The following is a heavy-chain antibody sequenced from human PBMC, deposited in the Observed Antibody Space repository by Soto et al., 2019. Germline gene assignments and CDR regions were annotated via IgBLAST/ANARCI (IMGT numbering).Heavy chain of an antibody. CDR2: IIPIFAIA. Sequence: GASVKVPCKPSGGTFSSYAISWVRQAPVQGLEWMGGIIPIFAIANSAENFQGRVTITADESTSTAYMALSSLRSEDTAVYYCARRDFYYYYSSGYYLRNWFDTWGQGTLVNVSS. CDR1: GGTFSSYA. V-gene: IGHV1-69*13. D-gene: IGHD3-22*01. CDR3: ARRDFYYYYSSGYYLRNWFDT. J-gene: IGHJ5*02.